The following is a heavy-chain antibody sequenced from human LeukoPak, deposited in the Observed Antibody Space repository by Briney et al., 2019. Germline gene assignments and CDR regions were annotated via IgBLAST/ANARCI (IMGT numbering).Heavy chain of an antibody. Sequence: GGSLRLSCAASGFTFSSYWMSWVRQAPGKGLEWVANIKQDGSEKYYVDSVKGRFTISRDNAKNSLYLQMNSLRAEDTVVYYCARESSPDDFWSGYYYGYYFDYWGQGTLVTVSS. V-gene: IGHV3-7*03. J-gene: IGHJ4*02. D-gene: IGHD3-3*01. CDR2: IKQDGSEK. CDR3: ARESSPDDFWSGYYYGYYFDY. CDR1: GFTFSSYW.